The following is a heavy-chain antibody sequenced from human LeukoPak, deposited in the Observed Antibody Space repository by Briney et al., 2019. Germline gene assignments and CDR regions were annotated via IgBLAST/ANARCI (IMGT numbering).Heavy chain of an antibody. D-gene: IGHD3-3*01. J-gene: IGHJ4*02. Sequence: QPGGSLRLSCAASGFTFSTYALHWVRQAPGKGLEYVSAISGNGGSTYYAISVKGRFAISRDNSENTVYLQMGSLRAEDMAVYYCARDRAGFWSGYLDYWGQGTLVTVSS. V-gene: IGHV3-64*01. CDR1: GFTFSTYA. CDR2: ISGNGGST. CDR3: ARDRAGFWSGYLDY.